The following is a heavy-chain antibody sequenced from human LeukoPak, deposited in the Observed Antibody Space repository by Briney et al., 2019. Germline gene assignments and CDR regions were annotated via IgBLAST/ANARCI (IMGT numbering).Heavy chain of an antibody. V-gene: IGHV3-23*01. J-gene: IGHJ4*02. CDR3: AKDPAMIVVVTISHYDY. Sequence: GGSLRLSCAASGFTFSSYAMSWVRQAPGKGLEWVSAISGSGGSTYYADSVKGRFTISRDNSKNTLYLQMNSLRAEDTAVYYCAKDPAMIVVVTISHYDYWGQGTLVTVSS. D-gene: IGHD3-22*01. CDR1: GFTFSSYA. CDR2: ISGSGGST.